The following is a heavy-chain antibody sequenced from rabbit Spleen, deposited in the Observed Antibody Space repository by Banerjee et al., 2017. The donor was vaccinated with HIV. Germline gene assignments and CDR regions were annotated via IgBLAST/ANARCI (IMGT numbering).Heavy chain of an antibody. V-gene: IGHV1S7*01. Sequence: QLKETGGGLVQPGGSLKLSCKASGFDFSIYGVSWVRQAPGKGLEWIGYIDPIFGRTYYASWVNGRFTISSHNAQNTLYLQLNSLTAADTATYFCVRDLGYDDYSEKGYFNLWGPGTLVTV. CDR3: VRDLGYDDYSEKGYFNL. CDR1: GFDFSIYG. D-gene: IGHD2-1*01. J-gene: IGHJ4*01. CDR2: IDPIFGRT.